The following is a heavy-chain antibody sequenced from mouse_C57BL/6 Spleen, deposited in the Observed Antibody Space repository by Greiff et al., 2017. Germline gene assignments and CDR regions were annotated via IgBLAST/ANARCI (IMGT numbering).Heavy chain of an antibody. CDR2: IDPEDGET. CDR1: GFNIKDYY. D-gene: IGHD2-1*01. CDR3: ASFMVTTLYYYAMDY. J-gene: IGHJ4*01. V-gene: IGHV14-2*01. Sequence: DVKLVESGAELVKPGASVKLSCTASGFNIKDYYMHWVKQRTEQGLEWIGRIDPEDGETKYAPKFQGKATITADTSSNTAYLQLSSLTSEDTAVYYCASFMVTTLYYYAMDYWGQGTSVTVSS.